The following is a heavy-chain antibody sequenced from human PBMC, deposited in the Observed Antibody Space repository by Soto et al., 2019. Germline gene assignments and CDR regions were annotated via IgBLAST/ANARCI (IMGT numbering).Heavy chain of an antibody. J-gene: IGHJ4*02. V-gene: IGHV3-23*01. D-gene: IGHD6-19*01. Sequence: EVQLLESGGGLVQPGGSLRLSCAASGFTFSSYAMNWVRQAPGKGLEWVSVISGSGGSTYYADSVKGRFTISRDNSKNTLYLQMNSLRGEDTAVYYCASRSSGRYLDYWGQGTLVTVSS. CDR2: ISGSGGST. CDR3: ASRSSGRYLDY. CDR1: GFTFSSYA.